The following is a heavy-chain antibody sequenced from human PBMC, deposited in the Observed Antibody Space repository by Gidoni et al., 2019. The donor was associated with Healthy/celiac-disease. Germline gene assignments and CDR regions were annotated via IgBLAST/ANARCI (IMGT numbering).Heavy chain of an antibody. D-gene: IGHD2-2*01. CDR2: VNPSGGST. V-gene: IGHV1-46*03. CDR1: GSTFTSYY. J-gene: IGHJ6*02. CDR3: ARSVPAGGMDV. Sequence: QVQLVQSGAEVKKPGASVKVSCAASGSTFTSYYMHWVRQAPGQGLEWMGIVNPSGGSTSYAQKFQGSVTMTRDTSTSTVYMELSSLRSEDTAVYYCARSVPAGGMDVWGQGTTVTVSS.